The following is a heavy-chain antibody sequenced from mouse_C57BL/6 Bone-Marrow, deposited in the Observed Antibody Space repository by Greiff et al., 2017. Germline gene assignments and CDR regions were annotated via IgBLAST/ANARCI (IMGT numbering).Heavy chain of an antibody. Sequence: VMLVESGGDLVKPGGSLKLSCAASGFTFSSYGMSWVRQTPDKRLEWVATISSGGSYTYYPDSVKGRFTISRDNAKNTLYLQMSSLKSEDTAMYYCARPYGIYWYFDVWGTGTTVTVSS. J-gene: IGHJ1*03. CDR3: ARPYGIYWYFDV. CDR2: ISSGGSYT. D-gene: IGHD2-1*01. V-gene: IGHV5-6*02. CDR1: GFTFSSYG.